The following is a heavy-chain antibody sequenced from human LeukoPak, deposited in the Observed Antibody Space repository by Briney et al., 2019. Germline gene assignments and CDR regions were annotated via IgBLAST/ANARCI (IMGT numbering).Heavy chain of an antibody. CDR2: IRQDGSEK. Sequence: GGSLRLSCAASGFTFSNYWMSWVRQAPGKGLEWVAIIRQDGSEKKYVDSVKGRFTISRDNAKNSLYLEMNSLRAEDTAAYYCTRFSRSSSSNYWGQGTLVTVSS. D-gene: IGHD6-6*01. J-gene: IGHJ4*02. CDR1: GFTFSNYW. V-gene: IGHV3-7*01. CDR3: TRFSRSSSSNY.